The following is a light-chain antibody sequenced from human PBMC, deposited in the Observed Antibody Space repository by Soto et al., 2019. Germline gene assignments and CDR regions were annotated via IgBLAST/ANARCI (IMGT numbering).Light chain of an antibody. V-gene: IGKV3-20*01. CDR1: QSVSSSY. CDR2: GAS. Sequence: EIVLTQSPGTLSLSHGERATLSCRASQSVSSSYLGWYQQKPGQAPRLLIYGASSRATGIPDRFSGSGSGTDFTLTISRLEPEDFAVYYCQQYGSSPRTFGQGTKVDIK. CDR3: QQYGSSPRT. J-gene: IGKJ1*01.